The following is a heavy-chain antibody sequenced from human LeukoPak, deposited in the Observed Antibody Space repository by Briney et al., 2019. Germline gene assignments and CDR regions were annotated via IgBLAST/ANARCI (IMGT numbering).Heavy chain of an antibody. CDR2: ISWNSGSI. CDR3: AKFTGYTAMAD. CDR1: GFTFDDYA. D-gene: IGHD5-18*01. J-gene: IGHJ4*02. V-gene: IGHV3-9*01. Sequence: GRSLRLSCAASGFTFDDYAMHWVRHAPGKGLEWVSGISWNSGSIGYADSVKGRFTISRDNAKNSLYLQMNSLRAEDTALYYCAKFTGYTAMADWGQGTLVTVSS.